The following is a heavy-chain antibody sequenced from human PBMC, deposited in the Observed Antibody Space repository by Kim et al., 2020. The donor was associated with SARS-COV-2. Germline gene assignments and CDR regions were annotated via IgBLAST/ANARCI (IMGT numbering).Heavy chain of an antibody. J-gene: IGHJ4*02. CDR1: GYYFNSLD. D-gene: IGHD3-10*02. Sequence: ASVKVSCKASGYYFNSLDINWVRQASGQGFEWMGWVHPDGDATGYAQKFQGRVTMTSNISLSTVYMELTNLRSDDTAVYYCATGAEEMSTIFGYWGQGSLVTVS. CDR3: ATGAEEMSTIFGY. CDR2: VHPDGDAT. V-gene: IGHV1-8*01.